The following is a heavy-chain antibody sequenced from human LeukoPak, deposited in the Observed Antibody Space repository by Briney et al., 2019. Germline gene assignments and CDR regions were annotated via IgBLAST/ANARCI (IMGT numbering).Heavy chain of an antibody. D-gene: IGHD2-21*02. V-gene: IGHV4-59*01. Sequence: SETLSLTCTVSGGSISSYYWIWIRQPPGKGLEWIGYIYDSGSTDYNPSLKSRVTISVDMSKNQFSLKLSSVTAADTAVYYCARGDSVVTAAYWGQGTLVTVSS. CDR3: ARGDSVVTAAY. CDR1: GGSISSYY. CDR2: IYDSGST. J-gene: IGHJ4*02.